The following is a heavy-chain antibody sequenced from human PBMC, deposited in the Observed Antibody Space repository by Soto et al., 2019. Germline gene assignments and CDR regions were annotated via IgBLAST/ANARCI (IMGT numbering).Heavy chain of an antibody. J-gene: IGHJ4*02. CDR2: INAGNGNT. CDR3: ARSPGIAVADY. CDR1: GYTFTSYA. Sequence: QVQLVQSGAEEKKPGASVKVSCKASGYTFTSYAMHWVRQAPGQRLEWMGWINAGNGNTKYSQKFQGRVTITRDTPASTAYMELSSLRSEDTAVYDCARSPGIAVADYWGQGTLVTVSS. D-gene: IGHD6-19*01. V-gene: IGHV1-3*05.